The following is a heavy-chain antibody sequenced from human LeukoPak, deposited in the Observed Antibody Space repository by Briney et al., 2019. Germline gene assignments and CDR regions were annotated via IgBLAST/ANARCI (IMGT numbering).Heavy chain of an antibody. Sequence: SETLSLTCTVSGGSISSSSYYWSWIRQPPGKGLEWIGYIYYSGSTNYNPSLKSRVTISVDTSKNQFSLKLSSVTAADTAVYYCAKDPKGYYGDLLYYVDYWGQGTLVTVSS. D-gene: IGHD4-17*01. J-gene: IGHJ4*02. CDR2: IYYSGST. CDR3: AKDPKGYYGDLLYYVDY. V-gene: IGHV4-61*01. CDR1: GGSISSSSYY.